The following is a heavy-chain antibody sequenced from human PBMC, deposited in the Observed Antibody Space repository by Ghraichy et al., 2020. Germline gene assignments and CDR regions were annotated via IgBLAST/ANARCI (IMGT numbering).Heavy chain of an antibody. J-gene: IGHJ4*02. CDR3: ARSLGYSSAWSTFDY. D-gene: IGHD6-19*01. CDR2: IDWDDDK. CDR1: GFSLSTSGMR. Sequence: QTLSLTCTFSGFSLSTSGMRVSWIRQPPGKALEWLARIDWDDDKFYSTSLKTRLTISKDTSKNQVVLTMTNMDPVDTATYYCARSLGYSSAWSTFDYWGQGTLVTVSS. V-gene: IGHV2-70*04.